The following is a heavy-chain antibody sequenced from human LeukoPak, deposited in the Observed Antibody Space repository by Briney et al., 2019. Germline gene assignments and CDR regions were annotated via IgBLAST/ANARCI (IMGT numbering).Heavy chain of an antibody. Sequence: SQTLSLTCTVSGCSISSGSYYWSWIRQPAGKGLEWIGRIYTSGSTNYNPSLKSRVTISVDTSKNQFSLKLSSVTAADTAVYYCARLSGSYSDFDYWGQGTLVTVSS. V-gene: IGHV4-61*02. J-gene: IGHJ4*02. CDR1: GCSISSGSYY. D-gene: IGHD1-26*01. CDR3: ARLSGSYSDFDY. CDR2: IYTSGST.